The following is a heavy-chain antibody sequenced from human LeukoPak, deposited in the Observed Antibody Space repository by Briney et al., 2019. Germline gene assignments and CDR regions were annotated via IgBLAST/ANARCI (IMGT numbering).Heavy chain of an antibody. Sequence: GGSLRLSCAASGFTFSTYWMHWVRQAPGKGLVWVSRFNSDGRSTYYADSVKGRFTISRDNSKNTLYLQMNSLRAEDTAVYYCAKDGGPYSMYYYYGMDVWGQGTTVTVSS. CDR3: AKDGGPYSMYYYYGMDV. CDR1: GFTFSTYW. V-gene: IGHV3-74*01. D-gene: IGHD4-11*01. J-gene: IGHJ6*02. CDR2: FNSDGRST.